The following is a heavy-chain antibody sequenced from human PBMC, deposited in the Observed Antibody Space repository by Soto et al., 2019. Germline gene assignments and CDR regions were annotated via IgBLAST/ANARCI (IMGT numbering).Heavy chain of an antibody. J-gene: IGHJ5*02. CDR1: GGSISSYY. CDR3: ARRSDGGYGDLDP. D-gene: IGHD4-17*01. Sequence: SETLSLTCTVSGGSISSYYWSWIRQPPGKGLEWIGYIYYSGSTNYNPSLKSRVTISVDTSKNQLSLKLSSVTAADTAVYYCARRSDGGYGDLDPWGQGTLVTVSS. CDR2: IYYSGST. V-gene: IGHV4-59*01.